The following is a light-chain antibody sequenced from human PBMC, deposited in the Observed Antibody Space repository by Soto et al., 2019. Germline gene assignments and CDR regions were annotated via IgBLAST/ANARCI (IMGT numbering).Light chain of an antibody. J-gene: IGKJ4*01. CDR2: KAS. V-gene: IGKV1-5*03. CDR3: QQYNSYSALT. Sequence: DSQRTQSPSTLSASVGDRVTITCRASQSITSWLAWYQQNPGKAPKLLIYKASSLESGVPSRFSGSGSGTEFTLTISSLQPDDFATYYCQQYNSYSALTFGGGTKVEIK. CDR1: QSITSW.